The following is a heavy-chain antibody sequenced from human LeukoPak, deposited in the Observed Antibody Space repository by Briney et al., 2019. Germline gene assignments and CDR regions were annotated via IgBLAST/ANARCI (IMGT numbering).Heavy chain of an antibody. CDR2: ISYDGSNK. CDR3: ASLNSNWFDP. J-gene: IGHJ5*02. CDR1: GFTFSSYS. Sequence: GGSLRLSCAASGFTFSSYSMHWVRQAPGKGLEWVAVISYDGSNKYYADSVKGRFTISRDNSKNTLYLQMNSLRAEDTAVYYCASLNSNWFDPWGQGTLVTVSS. D-gene: IGHD1/OR15-1a*01. V-gene: IGHV3-30*03.